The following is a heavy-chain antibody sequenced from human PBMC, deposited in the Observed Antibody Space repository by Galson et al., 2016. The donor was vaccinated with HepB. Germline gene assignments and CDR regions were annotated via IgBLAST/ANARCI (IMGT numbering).Heavy chain of an antibody. J-gene: IGHJ4*01. CDR2: INPNSGGT. CDR1: GYTFSGYY. CDR3: ARGVQIWPHFFDH. Sequence: SVKVSCKASGYTFSGYYMHWVRQAPGQGLEWMGWINPNSGGTNYAQKFQGWVTMTRDKSISTAYMELSRLSSDDTAVYYCARGVQIWPHFFDHWGHGTMVTVSS. D-gene: IGHD5-18*01. V-gene: IGHV1-2*04.